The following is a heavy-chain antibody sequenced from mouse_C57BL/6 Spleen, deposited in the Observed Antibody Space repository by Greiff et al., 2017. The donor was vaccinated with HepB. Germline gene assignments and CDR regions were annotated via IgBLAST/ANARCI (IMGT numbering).Heavy chain of an antibody. D-gene: IGHD1-1*01. V-gene: IGHV3-6*01. CDR2: ISYDGSN. J-gene: IGHJ2*01. CDR1: GYSITSGYY. CDR3: ARGEYGSLAFDY. Sequence: EVKLQESGPGLVKPSQSLSLTCSVTGYSITSGYYWNWIRQFPGNKLEWMGYISYDGSNNYNPSLKNRISITRDTSKNQFFLKLNSATTEDTATYYWARGEYGSLAFDYWGQGTTLTVSS.